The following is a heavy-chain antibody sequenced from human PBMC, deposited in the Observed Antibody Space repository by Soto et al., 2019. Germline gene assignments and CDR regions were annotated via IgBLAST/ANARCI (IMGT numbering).Heavy chain of an antibody. D-gene: IGHD3-10*01. CDR2: INHSGST. CDR3: ARGRITMVRGRHNWFDP. V-gene: IGHV4-34*01. Sequence: QVQLQQWGAGLLKPSETLSLTCAVYGGSFSGYYWSWIRQPPGKGLEWIGEINHSGSTNYNPSLKSSVTISVDTSKNQFSLKLSSVTAADTAVYYCARGRITMVRGRHNWFDPWGQGTLVTVSS. CDR1: GGSFSGYY. J-gene: IGHJ5*02.